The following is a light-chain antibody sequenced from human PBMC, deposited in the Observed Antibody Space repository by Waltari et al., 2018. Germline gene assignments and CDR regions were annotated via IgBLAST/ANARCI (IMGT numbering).Light chain of an antibody. V-gene: IGLV1-44*01. CDR2: NND. J-gene: IGLJ2*01. CDR3: VSWDDSLNGEI. Sequence: QSVVTQPPSASGTPGQRVAISCSGSTSNIERNTVHWYQHVPGTAPKLLIYNNDQRTLGVPDRFSGSKSDFSASLAISGLQAEDEGDYYCVSWDDSLNGEIFGGGTRLTVL. CDR1: TSNIERNT.